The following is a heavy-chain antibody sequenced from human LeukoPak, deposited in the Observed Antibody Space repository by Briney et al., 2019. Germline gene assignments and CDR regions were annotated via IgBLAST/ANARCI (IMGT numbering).Heavy chain of an antibody. J-gene: IGHJ4*02. D-gene: IGHD3-10*01. CDR2: IYYSGST. CDR3: ARHPGYYGSGGDY. V-gene: IGHV4-59*08. Sequence: SETLSLTCTVSGDSISSYYWSWIRQPPGKGLEWIGYIYYSGSTNYNPSLKSRVTISVDTSKNQFSLKLSSVTAADTAVYYCARHPGYYGSGGDYWGQGTLVTVSS. CDR1: GDSISSYY.